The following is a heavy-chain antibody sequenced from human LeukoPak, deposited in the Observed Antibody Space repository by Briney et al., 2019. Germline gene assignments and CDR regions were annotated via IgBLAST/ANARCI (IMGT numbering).Heavy chain of an antibody. Sequence: SETLSLTCAVYGGSFSGYYWSWIRQPPGKGLELIGEINHSGRTHDNPSLKSRVPLSVDTSKNQFSLKLSSVTAADTAVYYCGRHGNLRYFDWTGKGDTHIGYWRQGTLDTVSS. V-gene: IGHV4-34*01. D-gene: IGHD3-9*01. CDR3: GRHGNLRYFDWTGKGDTHIGY. CDR1: GGSFSGYY. CDR2: INHSGRT. J-gene: IGHJ4*02.